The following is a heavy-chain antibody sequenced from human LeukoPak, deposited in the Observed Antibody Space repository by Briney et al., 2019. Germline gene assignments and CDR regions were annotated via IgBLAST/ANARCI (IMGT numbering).Heavy chain of an antibody. D-gene: IGHD2-15*01. Sequence: SETLSLTCTVSGGSISSYYWSWIRQPPGKGLEWIGYIYYSGSTNYTPSLKSRVTISVDTSKYQFSLKLSSVAAADTAVYYCARVGGSNYYYYGMDVWGQGTTVTVSS. CDR1: GGSISSYY. CDR2: IYYSGST. CDR3: ARVGGSNYYYYGMDV. V-gene: IGHV4-59*01. J-gene: IGHJ6*02.